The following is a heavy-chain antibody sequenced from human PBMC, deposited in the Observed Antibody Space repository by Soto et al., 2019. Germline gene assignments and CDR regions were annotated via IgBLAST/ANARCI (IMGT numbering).Heavy chain of an antibody. CDR2: INHSGST. Sequence: PSETLSLTCSVSGGSISTSTDYWGWIRQPPGKGLEWIGEINHSGSTNYNPSLKSRVTITVDTSKNQFSLKLSSVTAADTAVYYCAGPKRRFLEWLLYANFDYWGQGTLVTVSS. V-gene: IGHV4-39*07. D-gene: IGHD3-3*01. J-gene: IGHJ4*02. CDR1: GGSISTSTDY. CDR3: AGPKRRFLEWLLYANFDY.